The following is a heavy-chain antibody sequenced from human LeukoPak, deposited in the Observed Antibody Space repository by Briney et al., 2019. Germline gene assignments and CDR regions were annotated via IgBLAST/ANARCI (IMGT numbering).Heavy chain of an antibody. CDR3: AKDFRIGYSAHFDY. Sequence: GGSLRLSCVGSGFTFRSHAMSWVRQAPEKGLEFVSGIYENGGTTYYADSVKGRFSISRDNSKNTLYLQMDSLRGEDTAVYYCAKDFRIGYSAHFDYWGQGALVTVSS. CDR1: GFTFRSHA. J-gene: IGHJ4*02. V-gene: IGHV3-23*01. D-gene: IGHD2-21*01. CDR2: IYENGGTT.